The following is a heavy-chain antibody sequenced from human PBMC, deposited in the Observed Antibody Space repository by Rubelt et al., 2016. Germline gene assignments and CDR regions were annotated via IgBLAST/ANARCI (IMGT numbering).Heavy chain of an antibody. D-gene: IGHD4-17*01. CDR1: GYTFTNYG. V-gene: IGHV1-3*01. CDR2: IDAGNGDT. CDR3: ARANHGDYEDY. Sequence: QVQLVQSGAEVKKPGASVKVSCKASGYTFTNYGMHWVRQAPGQRLEWMGWIDAGNGDTKYSQKLKDRVSITRDASANTASMELSSLRSEDTAVYYCARANHGDYEDYWGQGTLVTVSS. J-gene: IGHJ4*02.